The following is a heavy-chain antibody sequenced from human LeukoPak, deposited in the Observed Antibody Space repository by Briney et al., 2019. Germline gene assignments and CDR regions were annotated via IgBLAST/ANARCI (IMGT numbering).Heavy chain of an antibody. CDR1: GFTVSSNY. D-gene: IGHD3-22*01. Sequence: GGSVRLSCAASGFTVSSNYMRWVRQAPGKGLEWVSVIYSGGSTNYADSVKGRFTNSRDNSKNTVYLQMNSLRAEDTAVYYCARDQVYDSSGSDAFDIWGQGTMVTVSS. V-gene: IGHV3-53*05. J-gene: IGHJ3*02. CDR2: IYSGGST. CDR3: ARDQVYDSSGSDAFDI.